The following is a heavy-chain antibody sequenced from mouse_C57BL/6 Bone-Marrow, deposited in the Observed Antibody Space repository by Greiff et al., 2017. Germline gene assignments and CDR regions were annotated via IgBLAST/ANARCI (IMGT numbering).Heavy chain of an antibody. J-gene: IGHJ2*01. Sequence: QVQLQQSGPELVKPGASVKISCKASGYAFSSSWMNWVKQRPGKGLEWIGRIYPGDGDTNYNGKFKGKATLTADKSSSTAYMQLSSLTSEDSAVYFCARSQLGVDYWGQGTTLTVSS. CDR2: IYPGDGDT. V-gene: IGHV1-82*01. CDR3: ARSQLGVDY. CDR1: GYAFSSSW. D-gene: IGHD4-1*02.